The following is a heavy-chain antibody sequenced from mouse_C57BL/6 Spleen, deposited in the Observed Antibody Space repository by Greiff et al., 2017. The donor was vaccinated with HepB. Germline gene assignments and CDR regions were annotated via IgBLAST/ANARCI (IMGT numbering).Heavy chain of an antibody. CDR1: GYSITSGYY. Sequence: EVQLQESGPGLVKPSQSLSLTCSVTGYSITSGYYWNWIRQFPGNKLEWMGYISYDGSNNYNPSLKNRISITRDTSKNQFFLKLNSVTTEDTATYYCAGYGSSYEENYFDYWGQGTTLTVSS. D-gene: IGHD1-1*01. CDR3: AGYGSSYEENYFDY. CDR2: ISYDGSN. V-gene: IGHV3-6*01. J-gene: IGHJ2*01.